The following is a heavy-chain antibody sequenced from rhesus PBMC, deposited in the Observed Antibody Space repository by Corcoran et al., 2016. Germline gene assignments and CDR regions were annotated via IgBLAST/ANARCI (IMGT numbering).Heavy chain of an antibody. V-gene: IGHV4-165*01. CDR3: ARGGRNSGWYGPAYFDY. CDR2: LSGCSGNNRGSRGSN. Sequence: QLQLQESGPGLVKPSETLSLTCAVSGGSISGYYWGWLRQPPGKGLGWLGYLSGCSGNNRGSRGSNDHNPSLKRRLTMSTRTSKIQIPLKLSSVTAADTAVYYCARGGRNSGWYGPAYFDYWGQGVLVTVSS. D-gene: IGHD6-31*01. J-gene: IGHJ4*01. CDR1: GGSISGYY.